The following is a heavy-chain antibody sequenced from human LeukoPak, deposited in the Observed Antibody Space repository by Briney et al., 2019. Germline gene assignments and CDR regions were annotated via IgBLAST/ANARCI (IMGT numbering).Heavy chain of an antibody. CDR3: ARGFSRYCSSTSCLNWFDP. V-gene: IGHV3-23*01. CDR2: ISGSDRST. Sequence: PGGSLRLSCAASGFTFSTYAMSWVRQAPGKGLEWVSGISGSDRSTYYADSVKGRLTISRDNAKNSLYLQMNNLRAEDTAVYYCARGFSRYCSSTSCLNWFDPWGQGTLVTVSS. D-gene: IGHD2-2*01. CDR1: GFTFSTYA. J-gene: IGHJ5*02.